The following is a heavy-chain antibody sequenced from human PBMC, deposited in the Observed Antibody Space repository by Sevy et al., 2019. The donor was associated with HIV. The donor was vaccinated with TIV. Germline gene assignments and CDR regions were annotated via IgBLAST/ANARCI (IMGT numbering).Heavy chain of an antibody. J-gene: IGHJ4*01. V-gene: IGHV3-23*01. D-gene: IGHD3-3*01. CDR2: ISGSGGTT. CDR3: VTVPSGPNHAFGVVQGA. Sequence: GGSLRLSCVASGFTFSSYGMHWVRQAPLKGLEWVSVISGSGGTTFYADSVKGRFTISRDNFKNTLYLQMNSLRAEDTAVYYCVTVPSGPNHAFGVVQGAWGHGTLVTVSS. CDR1: GFTFSSYG.